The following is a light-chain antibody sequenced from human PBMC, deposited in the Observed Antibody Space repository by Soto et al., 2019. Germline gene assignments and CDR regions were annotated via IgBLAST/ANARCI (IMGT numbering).Light chain of an antibody. CDR2: EVT. CDR1: TSDVGGYNY. J-gene: IGLJ1*01. CDR3: SSYTSSATYV. V-gene: IGLV2-14*01. Sequence: QSALTQPASVSGSPGQSITISCTGTTSDVGGYNYVSWYQQHPGEAPKLMIYEVTNRPSGVSDRFSGSKSGNTASLTISGLQAEDEADYYCSSYTSSATYVFGTGTKVTVL.